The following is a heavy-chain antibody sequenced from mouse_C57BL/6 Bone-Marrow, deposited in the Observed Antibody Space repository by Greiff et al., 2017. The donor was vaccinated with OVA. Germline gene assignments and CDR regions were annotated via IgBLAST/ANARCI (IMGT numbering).Heavy chain of an antibody. V-gene: IGHV1-53*01. CDR3: AREDYGSSFFDY. CDR1: GYTFTSYW. D-gene: IGHD1-1*01. J-gene: IGHJ2*01. CDR2: INPSNGGT. Sequence: QVQLQQPGTELAKPGASVKLSCKASGYTFTSYWMHWVKQRPGQGLEWIGNINPSNGGTNYNEKFKSKATLTVDKSSSTAYMQLSSLTSEDSAVYYCAREDYGSSFFDYWGQGTTLTVSS.